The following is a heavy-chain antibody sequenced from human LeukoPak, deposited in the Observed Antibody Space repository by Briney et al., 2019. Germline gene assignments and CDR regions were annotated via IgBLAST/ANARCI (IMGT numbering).Heavy chain of an antibody. CDR1: GFTFSSYA. Sequence: GGSLRLSCAASGFTFSSYAMHWVRQAPGQGLEGVAVISYDGSNKYYADSVKGRFTISRDNSKNTLYLQMNSLRAEDTAVYYCARDEGGSYEEYYFDYWGQGTLVTVSS. V-gene: IGHV3-30*04. CDR3: ARDEGGSYEEYYFDY. CDR2: ISYDGSNK. J-gene: IGHJ4*02. D-gene: IGHD1-26*01.